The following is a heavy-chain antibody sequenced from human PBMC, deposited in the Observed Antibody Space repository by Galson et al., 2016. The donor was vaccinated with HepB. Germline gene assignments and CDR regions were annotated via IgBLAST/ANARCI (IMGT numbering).Heavy chain of an antibody. V-gene: IGHV3-7*01. J-gene: IGHJ3*01. D-gene: IGHD2-21*01. CDR3: ARHSWHTFDF. Sequence: SLRLSCAASGFTFSDYWMTWIRQAPGKGLEWVANICHSGNEKFYVDSVKGRFTVSRDNAKNSLSLQMNSLTAEDTAVYYCARHSWHTFDFWGQGTVVTVSS. CDR1: GFTFSDYW. CDR2: ICHSGNEK.